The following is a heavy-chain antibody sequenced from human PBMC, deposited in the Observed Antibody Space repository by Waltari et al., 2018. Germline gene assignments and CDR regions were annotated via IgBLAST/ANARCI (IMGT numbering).Heavy chain of an antibody. D-gene: IGHD6-13*01. J-gene: IGHJ6*02. CDR2: IYPEESDK. V-gene: IGHV5-51*01. CDR1: GYIFNNYW. Sequence: EVQLVQSGAEVKKSGESLKISCRGSGYIFNNYWIGWVCQMPGKGLEWMGIIYPEESDKRYSPSFQGKVTISVDKSINTAYLQWSSLKAADSAIYYCARGGLAAAEYYFAMDVWGQGTTVIVSS. CDR3: ARGGLAAAEYYFAMDV.